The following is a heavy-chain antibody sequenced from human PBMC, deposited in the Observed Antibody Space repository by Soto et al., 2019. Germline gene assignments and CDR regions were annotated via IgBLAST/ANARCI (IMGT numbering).Heavy chain of an antibody. V-gene: IGHV3-64D*08. Sequence: GGSLRLSCSASGFTFSGDAVHWVRQAPGKGLEYASAISSDGGRTYYADSVKGRFTISRDNSKNTLYLQMNSLRTEDTAVYYCVVRGSAFDIWGQGTMVTVS. CDR3: VVRGSAFDI. CDR1: GFTFSGDA. J-gene: IGHJ3*02. CDR2: ISSDGGRT. D-gene: IGHD3-10*01.